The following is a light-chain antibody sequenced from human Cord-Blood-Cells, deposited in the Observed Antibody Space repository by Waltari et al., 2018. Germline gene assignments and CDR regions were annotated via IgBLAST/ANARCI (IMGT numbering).Light chain of an antibody. Sequence: QSALTQPASVSGSPGQSITISCTGTSSDAGGYNYVSWYQQHPGKPPKLMIYDVSKRPSGVSNRFSGSKSGNTASLTISGLQAEDEADYYCSSYTSSSTLFGGGTKLTVL. J-gene: IGLJ2*01. V-gene: IGLV2-14*01. CDR1: SSDAGGYNY. CDR2: DVS. CDR3: SSYTSSSTL.